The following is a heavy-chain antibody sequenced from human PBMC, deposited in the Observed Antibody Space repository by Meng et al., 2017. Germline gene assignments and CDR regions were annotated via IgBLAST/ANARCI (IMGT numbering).Heavy chain of an antibody. J-gene: IGHJ4*02. CDR2: IFWDDDK. V-gene: IGHV2-5*02. CDR1: GFSLSASGVG. D-gene: IGHD5-18*01. CDR3: AHRRSAMVSFDY. Sequence: QISLNESAPTLVKPTQPLTLTCTFSGFSLSASGVGVGWIRQPPGAALEWLALIFWDDDKRYSPSLQSRLTITKDTSKNQVVLTMTDMDPVDRATYFCAHRRSAMVSFDYWGQGTLVTVSS.